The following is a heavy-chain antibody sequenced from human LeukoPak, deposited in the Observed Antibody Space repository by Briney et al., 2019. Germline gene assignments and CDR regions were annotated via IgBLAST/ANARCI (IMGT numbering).Heavy chain of an antibody. CDR3: AKAGYCSSTSCYQAPNYYYYGVDV. D-gene: IGHD2-2*01. Sequence: GGSLRLSCAASGFTFSSYAMSWVRQAPGKGLEWVSAISGSGGSTYYADSVKGRFTISRDNSKNTLYLQMNSLRAEDTAVYYCAKAGYCSSTSCYQAPNYYYYGVDVWGQGTTVTVSS. J-gene: IGHJ6*02. CDR1: GFTFSSYA. V-gene: IGHV3-23*01. CDR2: ISGSGGST.